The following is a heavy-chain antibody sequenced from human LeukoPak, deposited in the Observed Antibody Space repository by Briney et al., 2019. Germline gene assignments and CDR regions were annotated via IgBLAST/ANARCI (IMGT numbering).Heavy chain of an antibody. D-gene: IGHD4-17*01. Sequence: SETLSLTCTVSGGSASSSTYYWIWLRRPPGKGLEWLGSISYSGYTKYNPSHESRITISVATSRNQFSLKLSSVTAADTAVYYCARVNTVTAGVLWYFDYRGQGTLGTVSS. J-gene: IGHJ4*02. CDR1: GGSASSSTYY. CDR3: ARVNTVTAGVLWYFDY. CDR2: ISYSGYT. V-gene: IGHV4-61*01.